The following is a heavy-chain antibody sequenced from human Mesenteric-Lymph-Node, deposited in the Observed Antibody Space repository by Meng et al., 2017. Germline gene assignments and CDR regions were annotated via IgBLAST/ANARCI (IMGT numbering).Heavy chain of an antibody. CDR3: ARLHPYYDDVWGIYVEY. J-gene: IGHJ4*02. CDR2: IFHSWST. Sequence: SETLSLTCNVSGYSISDGLYWGWIRQPPGEGLQWIGTIFHSWSTSYNPSLKSRVTISVDTSRNEFSLKLISVTAADTAVYYCARLHPYYDDVWGIYVEYWGQGILVTVSS. V-gene: IGHV4-38-2*02. CDR1: GYSISDGLY. D-gene: IGHD3-16*01.